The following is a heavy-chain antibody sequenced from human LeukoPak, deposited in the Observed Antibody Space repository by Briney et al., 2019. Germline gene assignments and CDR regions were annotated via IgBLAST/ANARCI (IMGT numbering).Heavy chain of an antibody. D-gene: IGHD4-17*01. CDR2: IYYKGST. J-gene: IGHJ5*02. Sequence: LETLSLTCTVSGGSISPHYWSWIRQVPGKGLEWIGYIYYKGSTNYNPSLKSRVTISVDTSKNQFSLRLSSVTTADTAVYYCARRRPGDYGDYVGSWFDPWGQGTLVTVSS. CDR1: GGSISPHY. V-gene: IGHV4-59*11. CDR3: ARRRPGDYGDYVGSWFDP.